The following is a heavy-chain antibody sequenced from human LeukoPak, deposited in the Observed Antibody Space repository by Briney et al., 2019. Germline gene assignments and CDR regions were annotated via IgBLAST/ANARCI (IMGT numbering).Heavy chain of an antibody. D-gene: IGHD3-3*01. Sequence: GGSLRLSCAAAGFTFRNYEMNWVRQAPGKGLEWVSYISSSGSTIYYADSVKGRFTISRDNAKNSLYLQMNSLRAEDTAVYYCAREPGFWSGYNYWGQGTLVTVSS. CDR2: ISSSGSTI. CDR3: AREPGFWSGYNY. CDR1: GFTFRNYE. V-gene: IGHV3-48*03. J-gene: IGHJ4*02.